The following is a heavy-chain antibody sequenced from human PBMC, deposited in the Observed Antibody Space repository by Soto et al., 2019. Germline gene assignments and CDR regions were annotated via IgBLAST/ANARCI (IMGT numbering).Heavy chain of an antibody. CDR1: GYTFTSYG. Sequence: GASVKVSCKASGYTFTSYGISWVRQAPGQGLEWMGWISAYNGNTNYAQKLQARVTMTTDTSTSTAYMELRSLRSDDTAVYYCARDQRNYDFWSGPNWFDPWGQGTLVTVSS. D-gene: IGHD3-3*01. V-gene: IGHV1-18*04. J-gene: IGHJ5*02. CDR2: ISAYNGNT. CDR3: ARDQRNYDFWSGPNWFDP.